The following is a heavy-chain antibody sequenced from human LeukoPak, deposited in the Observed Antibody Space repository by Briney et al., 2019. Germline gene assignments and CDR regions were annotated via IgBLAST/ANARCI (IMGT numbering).Heavy chain of an antibody. CDR1: GFTFSSYW. D-gene: IGHD3/OR15-3a*01. CDR3: ARDRAVRWTGSLNI. Sequence: GGSLRLSCAASGFTFSSYWMSWVRQAPGKGLQYVANIKQDGSEKCYVDSMKGRFTISRDNAKNSLYLQMNSLRAEDTAVYYCARDRAVRWTGSLNIWGQGTMVTVSS. CDR2: IKQDGSEK. J-gene: IGHJ3*02. V-gene: IGHV3-7*01.